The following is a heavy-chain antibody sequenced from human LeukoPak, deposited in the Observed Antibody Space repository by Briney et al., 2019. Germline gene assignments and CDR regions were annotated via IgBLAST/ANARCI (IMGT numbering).Heavy chain of an antibody. V-gene: IGHV3-66*01. CDR1: GFTVSSNY. CDR3: AREKRRIAAAGINFDY. Sequence: GGSLRLSCAASGFTVSSNYMSWVRQAPGKGLERVSVIYSGGSTYYADSVKGRFTISRDNSKNTLYLQMNSLRAEDTAVYYCAREKRRIAAAGINFDYWGQGTLVTVSS. D-gene: IGHD6-13*01. CDR2: IYSGGST. J-gene: IGHJ4*02.